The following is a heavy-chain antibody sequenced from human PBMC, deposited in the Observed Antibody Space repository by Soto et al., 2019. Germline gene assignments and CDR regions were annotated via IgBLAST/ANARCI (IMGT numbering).Heavy chain of an antibody. J-gene: IGHJ3*02. CDR3: ARYVGEI. Sequence: EAQLVESGGALVQPGGSLRLSCAASGFTFSNYYMSWFRQAPGKGLQWVASINQDGSEKYSVDSVKGRFTISRDNGKNSVYLQMNSLIVEDTAVYYCARYVGEIWGHGTKVTVSS. V-gene: IGHV3-7*01. CDR2: INQDGSEK. D-gene: IGHD2-15*01. CDR1: GFTFSNYY.